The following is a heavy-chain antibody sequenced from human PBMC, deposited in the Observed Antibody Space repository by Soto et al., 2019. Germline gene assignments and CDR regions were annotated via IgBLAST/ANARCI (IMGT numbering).Heavy chain of an antibody. V-gene: IGHV1-69*13. D-gene: IGHD2-8*01. CDR1: GGTFSSYA. J-gene: IGHJ4*02. CDR3: AREIFSGTNGETAWR. CDR2: IIPIFGTA. Sequence: ASVKVSCKASGGTFSSYAISWVRQAPGQGLEWMGGIIPIFGTANYAQKFQGRVTITADESTSTAYMELSSLRSEDTAVYYCAREIFSGTNGETAWRWGQGTLVTVSS.